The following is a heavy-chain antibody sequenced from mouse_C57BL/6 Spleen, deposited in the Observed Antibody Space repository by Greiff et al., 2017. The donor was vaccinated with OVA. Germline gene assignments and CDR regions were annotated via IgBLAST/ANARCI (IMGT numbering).Heavy chain of an antibody. CDR3: ARSEGYYGYFDV. CDR2: IDPSDSYT. Sequence: QVQLQQSGAELVMPGASVKLSCKASGYTFTSYWMHWVKQRPGQGLEWIGEIDPSDSYTNYNQKFKGKATLTVDTSSSTAYMQLSSLTSEDSAVYYCARSEGYYGYFDVWGTGTTVTVSS. CDR1: GYTFTSYW. D-gene: IGHD2-2*01. J-gene: IGHJ1*03. V-gene: IGHV1-69*01.